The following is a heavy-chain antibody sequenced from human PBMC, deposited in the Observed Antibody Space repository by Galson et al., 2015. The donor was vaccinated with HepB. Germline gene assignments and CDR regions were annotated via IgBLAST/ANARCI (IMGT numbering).Heavy chain of an antibody. CDR1: GFTFSSYA. Sequence: SLRLSCAASGFTFSSYAMHWVRQAPGKGLEWVAVIWHDGSKQSYGDSVKGRFTVSRDNRRKTFDLQMSSLKVEDTAVYYCARDSGSSWVLAYFDSWGHGTRVTVSS. J-gene: IGHJ4*01. D-gene: IGHD6-13*01. CDR2: IWHDGSKQ. CDR3: ARDSGSSWVLAYFDS. V-gene: IGHV3-33*01.